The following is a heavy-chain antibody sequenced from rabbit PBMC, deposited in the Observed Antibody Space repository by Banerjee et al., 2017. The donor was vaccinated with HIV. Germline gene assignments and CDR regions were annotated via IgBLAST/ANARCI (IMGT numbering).Heavy chain of an antibody. V-gene: IGHV1S40*01. CDR1: GFSFSSSYH. CDR3: AKIFNL. CDR2: IYTSSGGT. Sequence: QSLEESGGDLVKPGASLTLTCTASGFSFSSSYHMCWVRQAPGKGLEWIGCIYTSSGGTWYASWAKGRFTISKTSPTTVTLQMTSLTAADTATYFCAKIFNLWGPGTLVTVS. J-gene: IGHJ4*01.